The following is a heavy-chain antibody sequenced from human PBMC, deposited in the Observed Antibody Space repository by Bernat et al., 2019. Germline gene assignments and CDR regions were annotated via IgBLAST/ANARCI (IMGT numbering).Heavy chain of an antibody. CDR3: ARSDLRFIPPWVFDS. Sequence: QVTLRESGPALVKPTETLTLTCTISDFSLSTTGVCVSWVRQPPGKALEWLARIDWEDDKYYSTSLQTRLTISKDTSKKQVVLTMTDMDPVDTATYYCARSDLRFIPPWVFDSWGQGTLVTVSS. J-gene: IGHJ4*02. CDR2: IDWEDDK. V-gene: IGHV2-70*15. CDR1: DFSLSTTGVC. D-gene: IGHD2-21*01.